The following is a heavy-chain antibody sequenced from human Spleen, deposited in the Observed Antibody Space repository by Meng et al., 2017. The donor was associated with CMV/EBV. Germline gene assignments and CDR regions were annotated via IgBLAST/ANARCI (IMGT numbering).Heavy chain of an antibody. V-gene: IGHV3-23*01. CDR1: GFTFSKYA. CDR2: ITATGGTT. D-gene: IGHD5-12*01. J-gene: IGHJ4*02. Sequence: SGFTFSKYAMTWVRQAPGGGLKWVSTITATGGTTFCADSVKGRFTISRDDSSNTLYLQMKRLRVDDTALFYCARGDSDTTWLVFDYWGLGALVTVSS. CDR3: ARGDSDTTWLVFDY.